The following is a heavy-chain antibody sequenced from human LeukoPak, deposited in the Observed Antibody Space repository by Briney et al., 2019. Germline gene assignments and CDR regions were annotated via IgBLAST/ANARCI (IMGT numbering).Heavy chain of an antibody. CDR1: GSSISSYY. CDR3: ARDRWFSTY. V-gene: IGHV4-59*01. Sequence: PSETLSLTCTVSGSSISSYYWSWIRQPPGKGLEWIGYIYYSGSTNYNPSLKSRVTISVDTSKNQFSLKLSSVTAADTAVYYCARDRWFSTYWGQGTLVTVSP. CDR2: IYYSGST. D-gene: IGHD3-10*01. J-gene: IGHJ4*02.